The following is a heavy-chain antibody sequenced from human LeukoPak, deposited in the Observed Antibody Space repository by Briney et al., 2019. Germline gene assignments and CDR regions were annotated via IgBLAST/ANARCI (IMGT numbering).Heavy chain of an antibody. CDR3: SGRYSGSYHVDY. CDR2: IYYSGST. J-gene: IGHJ4*02. D-gene: IGHD1-26*01. Sequence: PSETLSLTRTVSGDSIISSYYWGCIRQPPGKGLEWIGSIYYSGSTYYNPSLKSRVTISVDTSKNQFSLKLSSVTAADTAVYYCSGRYSGSYHVDYWGQGTLVTVSS. V-gene: IGHV4-39*01. CDR1: GDSIISSYY.